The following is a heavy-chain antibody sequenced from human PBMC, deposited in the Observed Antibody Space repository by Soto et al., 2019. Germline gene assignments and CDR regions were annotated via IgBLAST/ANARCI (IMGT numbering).Heavy chain of an antibody. D-gene: IGHD4-17*01. CDR3: ARTDYGDYVRGAFDI. V-gene: IGHV3-21*01. J-gene: IGHJ3*02. Sequence: EVQVVESGGGLVKPGGSLRLSCAASGFTFSSYSMNWVRQAPGKGLEWVSCISGSSSYIYYADSVKGRFTISRDNAKSSLYLQMNSLRAEDTAVYYCARTDYGDYVRGAFDIWGQGTMVTVSS. CDR1: GFTFSSYS. CDR2: ISGSSSYI.